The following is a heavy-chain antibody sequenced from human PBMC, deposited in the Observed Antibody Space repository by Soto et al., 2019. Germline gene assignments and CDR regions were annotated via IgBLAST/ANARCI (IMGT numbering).Heavy chain of an antibody. J-gene: IGHJ4*02. CDR2: IYWNDDK. Sequence: QITLKESGPTLVKPTQTLTLTCTLSGSSLTTFGVGVGWIRKPPGKALEWLALIYWNDDKRYSPSLKSRLTITKDTSKNQVVLTMTNMDPMDTATYYCTHRQDTAMVFDFWGQGTLVTVSS. CDR3: THRQDTAMVFDF. CDR1: GSSLTTFGVG. V-gene: IGHV2-5*01. D-gene: IGHD5-18*01.